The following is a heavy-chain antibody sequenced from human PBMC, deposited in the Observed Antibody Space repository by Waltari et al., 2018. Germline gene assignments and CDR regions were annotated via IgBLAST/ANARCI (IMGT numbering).Heavy chain of an antibody. J-gene: IGHJ3*02. V-gene: IGHV4-39*01. Sequence: QLQLQESGPGLVKPSETLSLTCTVSGSISSTTYYWGWIRQPPGKGLEWIGSMSSSGHTYYNPSLKSRVTISVDTSKNQFSLRLSSVTAADTAVYYCARRLRGSGSYAFGAFDIWGQGTMVIVSS. D-gene: IGHD1-26*01. CDR2: MSSSGHT. CDR3: ARRLRGSGSYAFGAFDI. CDR1: GSISSTTYY.